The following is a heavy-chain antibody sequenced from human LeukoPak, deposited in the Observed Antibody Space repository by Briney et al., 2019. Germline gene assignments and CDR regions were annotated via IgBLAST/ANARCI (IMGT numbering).Heavy chain of an antibody. CDR3: AKDMWGGGYYDSGSYYGIDY. J-gene: IGHJ4*02. CDR1: GFSFDDYA. CDR2: ITWDGGNT. D-gene: IGHD3-10*01. V-gene: IGHV3-43D*03. Sequence: GGSLRLSCAASGFSFDDYAMHWVRQAPGKGLEWVSLITWDGGNTYYADSVKGRFTISRDNSKNSLYLQMNSLRAEDTALYYCAKDMWGGGYYDSGSYYGIDYWGQGTLVTVSS.